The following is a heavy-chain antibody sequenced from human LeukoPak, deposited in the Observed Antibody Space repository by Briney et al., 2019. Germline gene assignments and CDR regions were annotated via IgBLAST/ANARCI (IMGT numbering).Heavy chain of an antibody. V-gene: IGHV3-21*01. Sequence: PSETLSLTCAVSGGSISSSNWWSWVRQAPGKGLEWVSSISSSSSYIYYADSVKGRFTISRDNAKNSLYLQMNSLRAEDTAVYYCARDSAVSGYYYYGMDVWGQGTTVTVSS. CDR2: ISSSSSYI. CDR1: GGSISSSN. D-gene: IGHD6-19*01. CDR3: ARDSAVSGYYYYGMDV. J-gene: IGHJ6*02.